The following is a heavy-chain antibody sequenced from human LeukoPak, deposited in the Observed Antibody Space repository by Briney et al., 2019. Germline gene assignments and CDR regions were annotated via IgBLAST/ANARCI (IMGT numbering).Heavy chain of an antibody. CDR2: IMPVLDTG. CDR1: GGSFRRYA. CDR3: AARDNGNDLLSYHAMDV. V-gene: IGHV1-69*06. J-gene: IGHJ6*04. Sequence: ASVKVSCKASGGSFRRYASAWVRQAPGHGLEWMGGIMPVLDTGSYAQGFQGRVTITADRSTSTAYMELRSLRPEDTALYYCAARDNGNDLLSYHAMDVWGNGTTVTVSS. D-gene: IGHD1-1*01.